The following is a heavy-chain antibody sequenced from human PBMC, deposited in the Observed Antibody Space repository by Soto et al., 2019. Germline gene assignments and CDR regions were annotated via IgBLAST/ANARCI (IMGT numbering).Heavy chain of an antibody. V-gene: IGHV4-61*08. J-gene: IGHJ4*02. CDR2: IYCSGST. CDR1: GGSISSVGYY. Sequence: PSETLSLTCAVSGGSISSVGYYWSWIRQPPGKGLEWIGYIYCSGSTNYNPSLKSRVTISVDTSKNQFSLKLSSVTAADTAVYYCARDKGGGSSGYYDPYYFDYWGQGTLVTVSS. D-gene: IGHD3-22*01. CDR3: ARDKGGGSSGYYDPYYFDY.